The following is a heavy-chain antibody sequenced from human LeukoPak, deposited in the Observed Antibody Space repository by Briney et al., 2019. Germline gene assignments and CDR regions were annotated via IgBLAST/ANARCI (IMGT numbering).Heavy chain of an antibody. CDR1: GFTFDDYT. D-gene: IGHD2-15*01. J-gene: IGHJ4*02. CDR3: AEDAYCSGGSCYPLFDY. CDR2: ISWDGGST. Sequence: GGSLRLSCAASGFTFDDYTMHWVRQAPGKGLEWVSLISWDGGSTYYADSVKGRFTISRDNSKNSLYLQMNSLRTEDTALYYCAEDAYCSGGSCYPLFDYWGQGTLVTVSS. V-gene: IGHV3-43*01.